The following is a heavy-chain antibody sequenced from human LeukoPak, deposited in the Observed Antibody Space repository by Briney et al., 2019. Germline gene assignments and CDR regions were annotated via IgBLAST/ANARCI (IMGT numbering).Heavy chain of an antibody. V-gene: IGHV1-69*13. Sequence: SVKVSCKASGGTFSSYAISWVRQAPGQGLEWMGGIIPIFGTANYAQKFQGRVTITADESTSTAYMELSSLRPEDTAVYYCARDMRGLYWYYFDYWGQGTLVTVSS. CDR2: IIPIFGTA. CDR3: ARDMRGLYWYYFDY. J-gene: IGHJ4*02. CDR1: GGTFSSYA. D-gene: IGHD2-15*01.